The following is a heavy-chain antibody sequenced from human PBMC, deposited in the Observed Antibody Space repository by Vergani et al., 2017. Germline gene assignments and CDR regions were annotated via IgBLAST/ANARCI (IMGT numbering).Heavy chain of an antibody. CDR1: GGSISGYY. CDR3: ARGLGYVPLYYYYGMDV. V-gene: IGHV4-34*01. CDR2: INHSGST. Sequence: QVQLQESGPGLVKPSETLSLTCTVSGGSISGYYWSWIRQPPGKGLEWIGEINHSGSTNYNPSLKSRVTISVDTSKNQFSLKLSSVTAADTAVYYCARGLGYVPLYYYYGMDVWGQGTTVTVSS. J-gene: IGHJ6*02. D-gene: IGHD3-16*01.